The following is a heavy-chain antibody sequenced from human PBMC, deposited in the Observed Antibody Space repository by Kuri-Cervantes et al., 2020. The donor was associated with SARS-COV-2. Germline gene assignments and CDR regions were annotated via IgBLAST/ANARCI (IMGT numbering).Heavy chain of an antibody. J-gene: IGHJ4*02. D-gene: IGHD3-3*01. V-gene: IGHV4-34*01. CDR1: GGSFSGYY. Sequence: SQTLSLTCAVYGGSFSGYYWSWIRQPPGKGLEWIGEINHSGSTNYNPSLKSRVTISVDTSKNQFSLKLSSVTAADTAVYYCARGLPNYDFWSGYKSAFDYWGQGTLVTVSS. CDR2: INHSGST. CDR3: ARGLPNYDFWSGYKSAFDY.